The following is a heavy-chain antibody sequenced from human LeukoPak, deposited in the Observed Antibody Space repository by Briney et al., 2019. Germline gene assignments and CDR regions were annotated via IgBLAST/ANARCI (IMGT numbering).Heavy chain of an antibody. J-gene: IGHJ6*03. Sequence: PGGSLRLSCAASGFTFSSHAMSWVRQAPGKGLEWVSAISGNGGSTYYADSVKGRFTISRDNSRNTLYLPQNSLRAEDTAVFYCAKSWGVDFWSGYYPDYYYYMDVWGKGTTVTVSS. V-gene: IGHV3-23*01. CDR3: AKSWGVDFWSGYYPDYYYYMDV. D-gene: IGHD3-3*01. CDR2: ISGNGGST. CDR1: GFTFSSHA.